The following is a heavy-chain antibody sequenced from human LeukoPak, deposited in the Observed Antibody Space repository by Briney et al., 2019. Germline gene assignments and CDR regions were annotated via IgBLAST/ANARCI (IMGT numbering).Heavy chain of an antibody. J-gene: IGHJ4*02. CDR2: IKQDGSEQ. CDR3: ARDGPRAITMVRERAIDY. CDR1: GFTFNNYW. V-gene: IGHV3-7*01. Sequence: GGSLRLSCAASGFTFNNYWMHWVRQAPGKGLEWVANIKQDGSEQYYVDSVKGRFTISRDNAKNSLYLQMNSLRAEDTAVYYCARDGPRAITMVRERAIDYWGQGTLVTVSS. D-gene: IGHD3-10*01.